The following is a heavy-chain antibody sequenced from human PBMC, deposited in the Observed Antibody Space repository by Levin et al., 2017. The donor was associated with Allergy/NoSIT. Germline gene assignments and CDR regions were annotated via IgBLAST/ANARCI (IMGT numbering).Heavy chain of an antibody. Sequence: GESLKISCAASGFTFDDYGMSWVRQAPGKGLEWVSGINWNGGSTGYADSVKGRFTISRDNAKNSLYLQMNSLRAEDTALYYCARLWFGELSGTDAFDIWGQGTMVTVSS. V-gene: IGHV3-20*04. CDR2: INWNGGST. CDR3: ARLWFGELSGTDAFDI. CDR1: GFTFDDYG. D-gene: IGHD3-10*01. J-gene: IGHJ3*02.